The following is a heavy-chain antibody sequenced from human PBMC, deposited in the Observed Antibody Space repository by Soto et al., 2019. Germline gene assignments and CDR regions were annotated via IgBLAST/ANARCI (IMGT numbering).Heavy chain of an antibody. CDR2: ISYDGSNK. D-gene: IGHD2-15*01. Sequence: QVQLVESGGGVVQPGRSLRLSCAASGFTFSSYGMHWVRQAQGKGLEWVAVISYDGSNKYYADSVKGRFTISRDNSKNTLYLQMNSLRAEDTAVYYCAEAYCSGGSCYPSLSWGQGTLVTVSS. V-gene: IGHV3-30*18. CDR3: AEAYCSGGSCYPSLS. CDR1: GFTFSSYG. J-gene: IGHJ4*02.